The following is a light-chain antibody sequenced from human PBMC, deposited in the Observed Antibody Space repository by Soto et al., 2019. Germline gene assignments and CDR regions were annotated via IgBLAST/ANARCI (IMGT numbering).Light chain of an antibody. CDR2: WAS. CDR1: QSVLYSSNNKNY. Sequence: DIVMTQSPDSLAVSLGERATINCKSSQSVLYSSNNKNYLAWYQQKPGQPPKLLIYWASTRESGVPDRFSGSGSGTDLTLTISSLQAEDVAVYYCQQYYSTPPTFGQVTKVEIK. CDR3: QQYYSTPPT. J-gene: IGKJ1*01. V-gene: IGKV4-1*01.